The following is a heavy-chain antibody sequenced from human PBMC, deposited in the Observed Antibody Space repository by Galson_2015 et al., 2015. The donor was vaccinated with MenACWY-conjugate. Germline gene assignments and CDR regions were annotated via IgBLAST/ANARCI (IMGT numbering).Heavy chain of an antibody. D-gene: IGHD3-10*01. CDR3: ASVWMVRGLFDY. CDR1: GFTFSAYS. J-gene: IGHJ4*02. V-gene: IGHV3-48*04. CDR2: ISTGSTTI. Sequence: SLRLSCAASGFTFSAYSMNWVRQSPGKGLEWVSYISTGSTTIYYADSVKGRFTISRDNAKNSLYLEMNNLRAEDTAVYYCASVWMVRGLFDYWGQGTLVTVFS.